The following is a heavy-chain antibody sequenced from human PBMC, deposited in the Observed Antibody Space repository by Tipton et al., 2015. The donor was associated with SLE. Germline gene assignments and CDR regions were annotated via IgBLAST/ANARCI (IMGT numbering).Heavy chain of an antibody. CDR3: AITVAGGYFDY. CDR1: GFTFSSYS. V-gene: IGHV3-21*01. J-gene: IGHJ4*02. D-gene: IGHD6-19*01. CDR2: ISSSGSYI. Sequence: SLRLSCAASGFTFSSYSMNWVRQAPGKGLEWVSSISSSGSYIYYADSVKGRFTISRGNAKNSLYLQMNSLRAEDTAVYYCAITVAGGYFDYWGQGTLVSVSS.